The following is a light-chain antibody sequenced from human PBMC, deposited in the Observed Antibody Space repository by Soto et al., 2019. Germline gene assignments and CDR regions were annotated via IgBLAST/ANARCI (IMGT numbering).Light chain of an antibody. Sequence: SALTQPPSASGSPGQSVTISCTGTSSDVGGYNYVSWYQQHPGKAPKLMIYEVTKRPSGVPDRFSGSKSGNTASLTVSGLQAEDAADYYCNSYAGSNNVVFGGGTKLTVL. CDR1: SSDVGGYNY. J-gene: IGLJ2*01. CDR3: NSYAGSNNVV. V-gene: IGLV2-8*01. CDR2: EVT.